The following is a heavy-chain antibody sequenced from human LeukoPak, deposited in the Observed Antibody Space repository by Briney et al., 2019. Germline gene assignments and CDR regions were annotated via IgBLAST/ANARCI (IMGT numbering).Heavy chain of an antibody. D-gene: IGHD6-13*01. CDR3: ARVGIAAAGINWFDP. J-gene: IGHJ5*02. CDR1: GYTFTGYY. V-gene: IGHV1-2*02. Sequence: ASVKVSCKASGYTFTGYYMHWVRQAPGQGLEWMGGINPNSGGTNYAQKFQGRVTMTRDTSISTAYMELSRLRSDDTAVYYCARVGIAAAGINWFDPWGQGTLVTVSS. CDR2: INPNSGGT.